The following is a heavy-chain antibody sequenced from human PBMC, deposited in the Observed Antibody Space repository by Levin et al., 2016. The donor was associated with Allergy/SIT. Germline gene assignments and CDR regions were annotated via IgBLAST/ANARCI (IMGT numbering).Heavy chain of an antibody. J-gene: IGHJ3*02. CDR3: ARHNWNSAFDI. V-gene: IGHV3-7*03. Sequence: GESLKISCAASGFTLSDYWMTWVRQAPAKGLEWVVNIKKDGSETNYVASVKGRFTISRDNAKNSLYLQMNSLRADDTAVYYCARHNWNSAFDIWGQGTMVTVSS. CDR2: IKKDGSET. CDR1: GFTLSDYW. D-gene: IGHD1-1*01.